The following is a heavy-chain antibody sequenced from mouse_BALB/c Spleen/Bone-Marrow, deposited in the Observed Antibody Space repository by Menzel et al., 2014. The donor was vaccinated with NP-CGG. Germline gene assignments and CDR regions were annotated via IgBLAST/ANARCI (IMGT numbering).Heavy chain of an antibody. D-gene: IGHD1-2*01. CDR1: GDSITSGY. CDR2: ISYSGGT. V-gene: IGHV3-8*02. J-gene: IGHJ2*01. Sequence: EVKLMESGPSLVKPSQTLSLTCSVTGDSITSGYWNWIRKFPGNKLEYMGFISYSGGTYYNPSLRSRISITRDTSENQYYLQLNSVTTEDTATYFCARTHYYGWFDSWGQGTTLTVSS. CDR3: ARTHYYGWFDS.